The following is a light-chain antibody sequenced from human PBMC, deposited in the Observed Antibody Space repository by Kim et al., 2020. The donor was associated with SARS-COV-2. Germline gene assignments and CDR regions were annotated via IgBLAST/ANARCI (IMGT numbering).Light chain of an antibody. Sequence: SVTISCAGTSSDVGGYNYVSWYQQHPGKAPTLMIYDVSKRPSGVPDRFSGSKSGNTASLTISGLQAEDEADYYCCSYAGSYTLYVFGTGTKVTVL. CDR1: SSDVGGYNY. V-gene: IGLV2-11*01. CDR3: CSYAGSYTLYV. CDR2: DVS. J-gene: IGLJ1*01.